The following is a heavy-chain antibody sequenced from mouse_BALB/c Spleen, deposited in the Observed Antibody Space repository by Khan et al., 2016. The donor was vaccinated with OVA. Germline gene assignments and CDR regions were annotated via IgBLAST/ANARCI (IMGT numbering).Heavy chain of an antibody. CDR2: ISYSGNT. V-gene: IGHV3-2*02. CDR1: GYSITSDYA. CDR3: ARVYGGDFDY. Sequence: EVQLVESGPGLVKPSQSLSLTCTVTGYSITSDYAWNWFRQFPGNKLEWMGFISYSGNTKYNPSLKSRFSITRDTSKNQFFLQLNSVTTEDTATYYCARVYGGDFDYWGQGTSLTVSS. D-gene: IGHD1-1*01. J-gene: IGHJ2*02.